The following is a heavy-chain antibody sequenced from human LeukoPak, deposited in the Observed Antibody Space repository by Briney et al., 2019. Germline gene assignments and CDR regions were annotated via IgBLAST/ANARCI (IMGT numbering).Heavy chain of an antibody. J-gene: IGHJ3*01. Sequence: SSQTLSLTCTVSGGSISSGGYYWSWIRQPPGQGLEWIGEVNHSGSTNYNPSLKSRVSISVDTSKNQFSLKLSSVTAADTAVYYCAREVSHYYYDSSGYYPGQWGQGTMVTVSS. CDR1: GGSISSGGYY. D-gene: IGHD3-22*01. CDR2: VNHSGST. V-gene: IGHV4-30-2*01. CDR3: AREVSHYYYDSSGYYPGQ.